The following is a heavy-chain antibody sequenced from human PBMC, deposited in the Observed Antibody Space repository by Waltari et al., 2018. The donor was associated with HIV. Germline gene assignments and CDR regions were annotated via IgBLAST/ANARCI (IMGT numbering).Heavy chain of an antibody. Sequence: EVQLVESGGGLVKPGGSLRLSCAASGFTFSSYRMTWARQAPGNGREWVSSISSSSIYISYADTVKGRFTISRDNAKNSLYLQMNSLRAEDTAVYYCARQDSSGGNYYYGMDVWGQGTTVTVSS. CDR3: ARQDSSGGNYYYGMDV. D-gene: IGHD3-22*01. CDR1: GFTFSSYR. J-gene: IGHJ6*02. V-gene: IGHV3-21*01. CDR2: ISSSSIYI.